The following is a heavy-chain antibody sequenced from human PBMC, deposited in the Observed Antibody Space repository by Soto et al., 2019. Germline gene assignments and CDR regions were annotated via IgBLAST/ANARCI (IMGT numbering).Heavy chain of an antibody. J-gene: IGHJ5*01. CDR3: ASMIGDPVLSFDS. V-gene: IGHV4-59*01. CDR2: IFYSGST. Sequence: QVQLQESGPGRVKPSETLSLTCTVPGGSISSYYWSWIRQPPGKGLEWIGFIFYSGSTSYNPSLKSRVTISIDTSEYQFSLKLNSVTAADTAVYYCASMIGDPVLSFDSWGQGTLVAVSS. CDR1: GGSISSYY. D-gene: IGHD3-10*02.